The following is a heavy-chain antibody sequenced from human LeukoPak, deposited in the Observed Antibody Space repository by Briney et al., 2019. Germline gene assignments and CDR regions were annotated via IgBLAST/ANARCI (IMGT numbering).Heavy chain of an antibody. V-gene: IGHV3-53*01. J-gene: IGHJ4*02. CDR2: IYTDGNT. D-gene: IGHD6-19*01. Sequence: GGSLRLSCAASGFTVSSNYMSWVRQAPGKGLEWVSVIYTDGNTYYADSVKGRFTISRDNSKNTLHLQMNSLRVEDTAVYYCARERMAYSSVFFDYWGQGAPVTVSS. CDR3: ARERMAYSSVFFDY. CDR1: GFTVSSNY.